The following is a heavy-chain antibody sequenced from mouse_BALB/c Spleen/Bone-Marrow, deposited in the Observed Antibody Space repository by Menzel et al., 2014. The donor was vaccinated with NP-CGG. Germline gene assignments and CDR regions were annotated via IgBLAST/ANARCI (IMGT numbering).Heavy chain of an antibody. CDR1: GYTFTSYW. Sequence: DLVKPGASVKLSCKASGYTFTSYWINWIKQRPGQCLEWIGRIAPGGGSTYYNEMFKGKATLTVDTSSSTAYIQLSRLSSEDSAVYFCARSPIYYGNYGAMDYWGQGTSVTVSS. D-gene: IGHD2-1*01. CDR2: IAPGGGST. V-gene: IGHV1S41*01. CDR3: ARSPIYYGNYGAMDY. J-gene: IGHJ4*01.